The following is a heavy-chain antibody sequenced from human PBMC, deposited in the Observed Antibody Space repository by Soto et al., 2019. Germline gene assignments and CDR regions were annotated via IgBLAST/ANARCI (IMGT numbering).Heavy chain of an antibody. CDR1: GYTLTSYG. J-gene: IGHJ6*02. CDR2: ISAYNGNT. D-gene: IGHD5-18*01. Sequence: ASVKVSCKASGYTLTSYGISWVRQAPGQGLEWMGWISAYNGNTNYAQKLQGRVTMTTDTSTSTAYMELRSLRSDDTAVYYCAISATAMAGGYYYGMDVWGQGTTVTVSS. CDR3: AISATAMAGGYYYGMDV. V-gene: IGHV1-18*01.